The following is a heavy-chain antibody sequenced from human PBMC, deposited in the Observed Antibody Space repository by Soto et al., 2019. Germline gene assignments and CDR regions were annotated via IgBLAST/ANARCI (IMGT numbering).Heavy chain of an antibody. CDR3: ATTTFAGYYCRMDV. J-gene: IGHJ6*02. CDR2: INPNSGGT. CDR1: GYTFTGYY. Sequence: QVQLVQSGAEVKKPGASVKVSCKASGYTFTGYYMHWVRQAPGQGLEWMGWINPNSGGTNYAQKFQCRVTMTRDTSIRTAYMELSRLRADETAVYYCATTTFAGYYCRMDVWGQGTRVTVSS. D-gene: IGHD3-16*01. V-gene: IGHV1-2*02.